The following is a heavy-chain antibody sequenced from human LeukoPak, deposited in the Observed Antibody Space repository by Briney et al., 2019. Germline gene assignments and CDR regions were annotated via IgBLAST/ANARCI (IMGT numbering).Heavy chain of an antibody. J-gene: IGHJ3*02. CDR1: GFTFVNYA. Sequence: GGSLRLSCAASGFTFVNYAMSWVRQAPGKGLEWVSTISGSGGSTYYADSVKGRFTISRDNSKNTLHLQMNSLRADDTAVYYCGKDLVDAFDIWGQETMVTVSS. CDR3: GKDLVDAFDI. CDR2: ISGSGGST. D-gene: IGHD2-2*01. V-gene: IGHV3-23*01.